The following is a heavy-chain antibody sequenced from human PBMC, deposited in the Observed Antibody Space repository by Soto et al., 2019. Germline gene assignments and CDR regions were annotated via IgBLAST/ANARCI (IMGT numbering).Heavy chain of an antibody. CDR1: GGSFSGYY. J-gene: IGHJ4*02. CDR3: ARGGWMATITRAIDY. Sequence: SETLSLTCAVYGGSFSGYYWSWIRQPPGKGLEWIGEINHSGSTNYNPSLKSRVTTSVDTSKNQFSLKLRSVTAADTAVYYCARGGWMATITRAIDYWGQGTLVTVSS. V-gene: IGHV4-34*01. D-gene: IGHD5-12*01. CDR2: INHSGST.